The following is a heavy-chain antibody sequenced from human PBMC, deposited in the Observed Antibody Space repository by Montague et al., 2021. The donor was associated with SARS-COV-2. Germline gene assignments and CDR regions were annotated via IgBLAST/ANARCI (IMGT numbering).Heavy chain of an antibody. V-gene: IGHV4-39*01. CDR2: IYYSGTT. CDR3: ARPLVRGVPKAFDI. D-gene: IGHD3-10*01. J-gene: IGHJ3*02. Sequence: SETRSLTRTVSGGSITRNYYWGWIRQPPGKGLEWVGNIYYSGTTXINPSLESRVTISVDASKNQFSLNLTSVTAADTAVYYCARPLVRGVPKAFDIWGQGALVIVSS. CDR1: GGSITRNYY.